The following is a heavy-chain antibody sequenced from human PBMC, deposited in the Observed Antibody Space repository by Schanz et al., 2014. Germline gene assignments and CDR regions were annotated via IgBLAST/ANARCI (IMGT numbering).Heavy chain of an antibody. D-gene: IGHD3-10*01. V-gene: IGHV1-2*06. Sequence: QVQLVQSGAAVKRPGASVKVSCKASGYTFTDNFLHWVRQAPGQGLEWLGRINPKGGDTKSAQKFQGRVTMTRDTSISTVYMELSRLRSDDTAVYYCAREGTVIRGLSGWFDPWGQGTLVTVSS. CDR2: INPKGGDT. CDR3: AREGTVIRGLSGWFDP. J-gene: IGHJ5*02. CDR1: GYTFTDNF.